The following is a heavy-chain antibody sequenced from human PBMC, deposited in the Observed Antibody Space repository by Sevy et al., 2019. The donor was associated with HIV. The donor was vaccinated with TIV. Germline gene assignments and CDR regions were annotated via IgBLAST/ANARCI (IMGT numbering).Heavy chain of an antibody. CDR3: ARPIYSGSYTGVAFDI. CDR2: IIPIFGTA. D-gene: IGHD1-26*01. J-gene: IGHJ3*02. CDR1: GGTFSSYA. V-gene: IGHV1-69*13. Sequence: ASLKVSCKASGGTFSSYAISWVRQAPGQGLEWMGGIIPIFGTANYAQKFQGRVTITADESTSTAYMELSSLRSEDTAVYYCARPIYSGSYTGVAFDIWGQGTMVTVSS.